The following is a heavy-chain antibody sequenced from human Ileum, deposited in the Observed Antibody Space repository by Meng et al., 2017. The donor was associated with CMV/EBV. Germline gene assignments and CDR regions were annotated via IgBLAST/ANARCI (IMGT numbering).Heavy chain of an antibody. V-gene: IGHV3-23*01. CDR2: ISGSGGDT. J-gene: IGHJ4*02. CDR3: VKSIVARPYYFDS. D-gene: IGHD6-6*01. CDR1: GFTFSSYA. Sequence: GESLKISCVASGFTFSSYAMSWVRQAPGKGLEWVSAISGSGGDTYYADSVKGRFTISRDNSKNSLYLQMDSLRAEDTAVYYCVKSIVARPYYFDSWGQGTLVTVSS.